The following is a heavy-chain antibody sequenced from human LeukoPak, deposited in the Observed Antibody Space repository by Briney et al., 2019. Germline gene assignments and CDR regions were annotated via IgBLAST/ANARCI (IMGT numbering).Heavy chain of an antibody. J-gene: IGHJ3*02. D-gene: IGHD3-22*01. CDR3: ATYDSSGYYNPNAFDI. V-gene: IGHV1-2*02. CDR1: GYTFTGYY. Sequence: ASVKVSCNASGYTFTGYYMHWVRQAPGQGLEWMGWINPESGDRNNAQKFQGRVTMTRDTSISTAYMELSRLRPDDTAVYYCATYDSSGYYNPNAFDIWGQGTMVTVSS. CDR2: INPESGDR.